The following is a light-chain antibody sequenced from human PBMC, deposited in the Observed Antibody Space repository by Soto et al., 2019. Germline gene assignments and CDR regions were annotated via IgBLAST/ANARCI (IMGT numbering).Light chain of an antibody. J-gene: IGKJ1*01. CDR3: QQYVSSHRT. CDR1: QSLTSY. Sequence: EIVLTQSPCTLSLCPLERSTLFCRASQSLTSYLAWYQHKPGQAPRLLIYGASRRATGIPDRFSGSGSGTDFTLTVTRLEPEDFAMYYCQQYVSSHRTFGQGTKVDIK. CDR2: GAS. V-gene: IGKV3-20*01.